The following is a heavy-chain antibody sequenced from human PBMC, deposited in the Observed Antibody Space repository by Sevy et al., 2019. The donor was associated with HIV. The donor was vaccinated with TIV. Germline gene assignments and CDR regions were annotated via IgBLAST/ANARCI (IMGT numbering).Heavy chain of an antibody. D-gene: IGHD2-15*01. V-gene: IGHV1-18*01. J-gene: IGHJ4*02. CDR1: GYTFNTYR. CDR2: VSPHNGDT. Sequence: ASVKVSCKVSGYTFNTYRIHWVRQAPGQGLEWMGWVSPHNGDTNYAQRLQGRITMFTDSSTSTAYMELRNLRSDDTALYYCASAYCRGGRCYSLAYWGQGTLVTVSS. CDR3: ASAYCRGGRCYSLAY.